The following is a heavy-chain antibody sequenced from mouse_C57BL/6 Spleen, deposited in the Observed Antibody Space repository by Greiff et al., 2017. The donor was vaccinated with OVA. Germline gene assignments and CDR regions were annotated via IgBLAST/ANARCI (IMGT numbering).Heavy chain of an antibody. V-gene: IGHV1-53*01. D-gene: IGHD2-4*01. CDR2: INPSNGGT. CDR3: AREGVRYDYHFDY. Sequence: VQLQQSGTELVKPGASVKLSCKASGYTFTSYWMHWVKQRPGQGLEWIGNINPSNGGTNYNEKFKSKATLTVDKSSSTAYMQLSSLTSEDSAVYYCAREGVRYDYHFDYWGQGTTLTVSS. CDR1: GYTFTSYW. J-gene: IGHJ2*01.